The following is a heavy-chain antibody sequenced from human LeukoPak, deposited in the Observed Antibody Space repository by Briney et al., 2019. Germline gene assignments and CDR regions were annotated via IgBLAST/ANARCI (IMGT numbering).Heavy chain of an antibody. CDR1: GFTFRTYW. CDR3: ARDRFGVVAEE. V-gene: IGHV3-7*03. J-gene: IGHJ4*02. D-gene: IGHD3-22*01. Sequence: GSLRLSCSASGFTFRTYWISLVRQAPGKGLEWVANIKEDGSEYYFDDSFKGRFAISRDNAKNLLYLQMNGLRVEDTAIYYCARDRFGVVAEEWGQGTLVIVSS. CDR2: IKEDGSEY.